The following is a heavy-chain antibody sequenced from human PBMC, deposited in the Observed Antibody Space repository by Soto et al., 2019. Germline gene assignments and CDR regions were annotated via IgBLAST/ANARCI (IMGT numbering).Heavy chain of an antibody. J-gene: IGHJ5*02. CDR2: IYYSGST. Sequence: SETLSLTCTVSGGSISSSSYYWGWIRQAPGKGLEWIGRIYYSGSTYYNPSLKSRITISVDTSKNQFSLKLSSVTAADTAVYYCARGPGNPWGQGTLVTVSS. CDR3: ARGPGNP. CDR1: GGSISSSSYY. V-gene: IGHV4-39*01.